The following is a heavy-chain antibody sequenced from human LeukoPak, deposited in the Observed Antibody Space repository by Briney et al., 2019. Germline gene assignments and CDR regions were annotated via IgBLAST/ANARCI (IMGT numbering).Heavy chain of an antibody. D-gene: IGHD3-10*01. J-gene: IGHJ3*02. CDR3: ARHALPLGRNAFDI. CDR2: IYYSGST. Sequence: PSETLSLTCTVSGGSISSYYWSWIRQPPGKGLEWIGYIYYSGSTNYNPSLKSRVTISVDTSKNQFSLKLSSVTAADTAVYYCARHALPLGRNAFDIWGQGTMVTVSS. V-gene: IGHV4-59*08. CDR1: GGSISSYY.